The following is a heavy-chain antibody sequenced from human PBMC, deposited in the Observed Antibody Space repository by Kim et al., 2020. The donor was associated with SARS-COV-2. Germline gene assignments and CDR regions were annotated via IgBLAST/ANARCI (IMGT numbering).Heavy chain of an antibody. V-gene: IGHV3-21*01. CDR3: ARAPAVLGSGGVGY. J-gene: IGHJ4*02. CDR1: GFTFSSYS. Sequence: GGSLRLSCAASGFTFSSYSMNWVRQAPGKGLEWVSSISSSSSYIYYADSVKGRFTISRDNAKNSLYLQMNSLRAEDTAVYYCARAPAVLGSGGVGYWGQGTLVTVSS. CDR2: ISSSSSYI. D-gene: IGHD6-19*01.